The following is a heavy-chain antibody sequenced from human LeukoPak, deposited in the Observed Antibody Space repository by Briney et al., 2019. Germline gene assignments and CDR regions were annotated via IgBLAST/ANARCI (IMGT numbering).Heavy chain of an antibody. CDR2: ISSSGSTI. D-gene: IGHD4-23*01. J-gene: IGHJ2*01. Sequence: PGGSLRLSCAPSGFIFSDYYMTWFRQAPGKGLEWISYISSSGSTIYYADSVKGRFTISRDNAKNSLFLQMNSLRDEDTAVYYCARSITVVMGWYFDLWGRGTLVTVSS. V-gene: IGHV3-11*01. CDR3: ARSITVVMGWYFDL. CDR1: GFIFSDYY.